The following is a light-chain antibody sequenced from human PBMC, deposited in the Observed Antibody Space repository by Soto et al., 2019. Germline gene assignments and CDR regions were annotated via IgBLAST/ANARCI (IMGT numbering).Light chain of an antibody. J-gene: IGLJ2*01. Sequence: QSFLTQPASVSGSPGQSITISCTGTSIDVGGYNYVSWYQQHPGKAPKLMIYDVSNRPSGVSNRFSGSKSGNTASLTISGLQAEDEADYYCSSYTSSSTLVVFGGGTKLTVL. CDR1: SIDVGGYNY. CDR3: SSYTSSSTLVV. CDR2: DVS. V-gene: IGLV2-14*01.